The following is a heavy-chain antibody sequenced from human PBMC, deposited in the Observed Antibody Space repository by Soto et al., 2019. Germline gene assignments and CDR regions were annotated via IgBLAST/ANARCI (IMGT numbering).Heavy chain of an antibody. CDR3: ARLPYLYCSSTSCYGGGYYYYYYMDV. D-gene: IGHD2-2*01. J-gene: IGHJ6*03. V-gene: IGHV4-34*01. CDR2: INHSGST. CDR1: GGSFSGYY. Sequence: SETLSLTCAVYGGSFSGYYWSWIRQPPGKGLEWIGEINHSGSTNYNPSLKSRVTISVDTSKNQFSLKLSSVTAADTAVYYCARLPYLYCSSTSCYGGGYYYYYYMDVWGKGTTVT.